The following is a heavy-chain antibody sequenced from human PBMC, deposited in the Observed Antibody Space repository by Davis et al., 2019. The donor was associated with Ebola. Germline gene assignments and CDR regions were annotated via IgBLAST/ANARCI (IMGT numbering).Heavy chain of an antibody. Sequence: GGSLRLSCAASGFTFSDYYMSWIRQAPGKGLEWVSYSSSGSTIYYADSVKGRFTISRDNAKNSLYLQMNSLRAEDTAVYYCARVYGDSFDYWGQGTLVTVSS. J-gene: IGHJ4*02. CDR1: GFTFSDYY. CDR2: SSSGSTI. D-gene: IGHD4-17*01. CDR3: ARVYGDSFDY. V-gene: IGHV3-11*01.